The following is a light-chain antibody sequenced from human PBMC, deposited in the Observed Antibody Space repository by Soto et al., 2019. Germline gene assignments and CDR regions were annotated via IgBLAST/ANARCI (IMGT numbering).Light chain of an antibody. V-gene: IGKV3-20*01. Sequence: EIVLTQSPGTLSLSPGERATLSCRASQSVSSSYLAWYQQKPGQAPRLLIYGASSRATGIPDRLSGSGSGTDFSLTISRLEPEDFAVYYCQQFSSYPLTFGGGTKVDIK. CDR3: QQFSSYPLT. CDR1: QSVSSSY. J-gene: IGKJ4*01. CDR2: GAS.